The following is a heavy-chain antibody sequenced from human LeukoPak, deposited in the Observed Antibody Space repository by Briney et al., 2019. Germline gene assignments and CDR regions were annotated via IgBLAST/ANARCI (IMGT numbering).Heavy chain of an antibody. CDR1: GFTFSISG. D-gene: IGHD3-3*01. J-gene: IGHJ4*02. CDR3: ARAGDFSFKD. CDR2: ISSSSTTI. V-gene: IGHV3-48*01. Sequence: GGSPRLSCAVSGFTFSISGMSWVRQAPGKGLEWVSYISSSSTTISYADSVEGRFTISRDNAENSLYLQMNSLRAEDTAVYHCARAGDFSFKDWGQGTLVTVSS.